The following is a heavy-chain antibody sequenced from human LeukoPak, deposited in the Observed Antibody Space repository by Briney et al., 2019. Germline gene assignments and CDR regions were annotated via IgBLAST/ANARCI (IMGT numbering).Heavy chain of an antibody. Sequence: GGSLRLSCAASRFTFGSYWMAWVRQAPGTGLEWVANIKQDGGEKHYVDSVQGRFTISRDNAKNSLHLQMNSLRAEDTAVYYCARDVGYDSSGSYPYYFDYWGLGTLVTVSS. CDR2: IKQDGGEK. CDR3: ARDVGYDSSGSYPYYFDY. D-gene: IGHD3-22*01. V-gene: IGHV3-7*05. CDR1: RFTFGSYW. J-gene: IGHJ4*02.